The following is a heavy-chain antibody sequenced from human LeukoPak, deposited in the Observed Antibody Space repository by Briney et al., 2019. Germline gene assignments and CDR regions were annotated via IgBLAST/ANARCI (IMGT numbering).Heavy chain of an antibody. Sequence: GGSLRLSCAVSGFTVSSIHMSWVRQAPGKGLEWVAVIWYDGSNKYYADSVKGRFTISRDNSKNTLYLQMNSLRAEDTAVYYCARDGYNIYTFDYWGQGTLVTVSS. D-gene: IGHD5-24*01. CDR2: IWYDGSNK. V-gene: IGHV3-33*08. J-gene: IGHJ4*02. CDR1: GFTVSSIH. CDR3: ARDGYNIYTFDY.